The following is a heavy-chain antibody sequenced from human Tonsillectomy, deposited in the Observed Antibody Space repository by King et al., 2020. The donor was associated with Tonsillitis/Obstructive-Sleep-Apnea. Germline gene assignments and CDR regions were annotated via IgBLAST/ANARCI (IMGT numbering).Heavy chain of an antibody. CDR2: IIPIFGTT. CDR3: ARGEQQLAFDL. D-gene: IGHD6-13*01. Sequence: QLVQSGAEVKKPGSSVKVSCKASGGTFSSYAITWVRQAPGQGLEWMGGIIPIFGTTNYAQKFQGRVTITADGSTSTAYMELISLRSEDTAMYFCARGEQQLAFDLWGQGTLVTVSS. J-gene: IGHJ4*02. V-gene: IGHV1-69*12. CDR1: GGTFSSYA.